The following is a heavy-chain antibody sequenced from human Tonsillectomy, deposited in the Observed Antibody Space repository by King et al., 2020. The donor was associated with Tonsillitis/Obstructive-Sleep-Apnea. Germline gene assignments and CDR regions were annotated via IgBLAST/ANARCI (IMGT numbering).Heavy chain of an antibody. CDR2: IYYSGST. D-gene: IGHD3-3*01. Sequence: VQLQESGPGLVKPSETLSLTCTVSGGSIRNYYWSWIRQPPGKGLEWIGYIYYSGSTNYNTSLKSRVTISVDMSKNQFSLKLTSVTAADTAVYYCARAQYDFWRIGYYYYYMDVWGKGTTVTVSS. CDR1: GGSIRNYY. CDR3: ARAQYDFWRIGYYYYYMDV. J-gene: IGHJ6*03. V-gene: IGHV4-59*01.